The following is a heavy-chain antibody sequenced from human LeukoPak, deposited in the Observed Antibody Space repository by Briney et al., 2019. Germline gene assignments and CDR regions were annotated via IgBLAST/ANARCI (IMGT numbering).Heavy chain of an antibody. D-gene: IGHD3-3*01. CDR1: GFTFSSYS. Sequence: GGSLRLSCAASGFTFSSYSMNWVRQAPGKGLEWVSSISSSSSYIYYADSVKGRFTISRDNAKNSLYLQMNSLRAEDTAVYYCARGLSGYHKGDAFDIWGQGTMVTVSS. V-gene: IGHV3-21*01. CDR3: ARGLSGYHKGDAFDI. CDR2: ISSSSSYI. J-gene: IGHJ3*02.